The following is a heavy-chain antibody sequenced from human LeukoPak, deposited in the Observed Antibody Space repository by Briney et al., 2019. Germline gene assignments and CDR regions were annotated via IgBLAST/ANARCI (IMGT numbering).Heavy chain of an antibody. D-gene: IGHD1-1*01. CDR2: ISWNSGSI. CDR3: AKDNWKAALGGFDY. J-gene: IGHJ4*02. Sequence: GGSLRLPCAASGFTFDDYAMHWVRQAPGKGLEWVSGISWNSGSIGYADSVKGRFTISRDNAKNSLYLQMNSLRAEDTALYYCAKDNWKAALGGFDYWGQGTLVTVSS. CDR1: GFTFDDYA. V-gene: IGHV3-9*01.